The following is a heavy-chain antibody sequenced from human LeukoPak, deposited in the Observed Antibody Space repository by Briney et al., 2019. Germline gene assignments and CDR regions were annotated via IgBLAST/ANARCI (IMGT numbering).Heavy chain of an antibody. Sequence: WASVKVSCKASGGTFSSYAISWVRQAPGQGLEWMGGIIPIFGTANYAQKFQGRVTITADDSSSTAYMELRSLTSDDTAVYYCARGSASNWPVDYWGQGTLVTVS. J-gene: IGHJ4*02. D-gene: IGHD6-13*01. CDR3: ARGSASNWPVDY. CDR2: IIPIFGTA. CDR1: GGTFSSYA. V-gene: IGHV1-69*13.